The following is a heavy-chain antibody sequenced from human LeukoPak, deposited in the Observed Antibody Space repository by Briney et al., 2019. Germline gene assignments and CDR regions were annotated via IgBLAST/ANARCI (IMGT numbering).Heavy chain of an antibody. D-gene: IGHD3-9*01. Sequence: PGRSLRLSCAASGFTFDDYAIHWVRQAPGKGLEWVSGISWNSGSIGYADSVKGRFTISRDNAKNSLYLQMNSLRAEDTALYYCAISAGFMALFDYWGQGTLVTVSS. CDR2: ISWNSGSI. CDR3: AISAGFMALFDY. V-gene: IGHV3-9*01. J-gene: IGHJ4*02. CDR1: GFTFDDYA.